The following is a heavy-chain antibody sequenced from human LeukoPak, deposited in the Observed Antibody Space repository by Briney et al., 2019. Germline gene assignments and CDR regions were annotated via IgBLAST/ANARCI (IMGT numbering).Heavy chain of an antibody. CDR1: GFTFSSYA. V-gene: IGHV3-23*01. CDR2: ISGSGGST. D-gene: IGHD1-26*01. Sequence: GGSLRLSCAASGFTFSSYAMSWVRQAPGKRLEWVSAISGSGGSTYYADSVKGRFTISRDNSKNTLYLQMNSLRVEDTAVYYCVRQKKSHGNFDYWGQGTLVTVSS. J-gene: IGHJ4*02. CDR3: VRQKKSHGNFDY.